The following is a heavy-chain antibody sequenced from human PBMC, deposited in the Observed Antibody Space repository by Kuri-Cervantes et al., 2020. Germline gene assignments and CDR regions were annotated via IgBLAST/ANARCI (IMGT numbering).Heavy chain of an antibody. CDR1: GFTFDDYA. Sequence: SLKISCAASGFTFDDYAMHWVRQAPGEGLEWVSGISWNSGSIGYADSVKGRFTISIDNSKNMLYLQMNSLRAEDTAVYYCARGLFDSVCYFYFYYYGMDVWGQGTTVTVSS. J-gene: IGHJ6*02. CDR3: ARGLFDSVCYFYFYYYGMDV. V-gene: IGHV3-9*01. CDR2: ISWNSGSI. D-gene: IGHD1-26*01.